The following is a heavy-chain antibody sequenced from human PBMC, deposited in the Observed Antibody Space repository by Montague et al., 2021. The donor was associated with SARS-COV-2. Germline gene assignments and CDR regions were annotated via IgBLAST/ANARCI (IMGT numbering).Heavy chain of an antibody. D-gene: IGHD3-10*01. J-gene: IGHJ4*02. CDR3: AKVRSGSYWGCFDY. Sequence: SLRLSCAASGFNFDDYAMHWVRQAPGKGLEWVSGISWKSGSTGYADSVKGRFTISRDNAKSSLYLQMNNLRGEDTALYYCAKVRSGSYWGCFDYWGQGTLVTVSS. V-gene: IGHV3-9*01. CDR1: GFNFDDYA. CDR2: ISWKSGST.